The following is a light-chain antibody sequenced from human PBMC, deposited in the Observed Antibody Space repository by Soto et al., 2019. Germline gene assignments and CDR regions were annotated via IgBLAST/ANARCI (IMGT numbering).Light chain of an antibody. J-gene: IGLJ1*01. V-gene: IGLV2-11*01. Sequence: QSALTQPRSVSGSLGQSVTISCTGTSADIGVADFVSWYQQHPGKAPKLMVYDVTVRPSGVPDRFSGSKSGNTASLTISGLQAEDEADYFCCSYADTYVYGFGTGTK. CDR1: SADIGVADF. CDR2: DVT. CDR3: CSYADTYVYG.